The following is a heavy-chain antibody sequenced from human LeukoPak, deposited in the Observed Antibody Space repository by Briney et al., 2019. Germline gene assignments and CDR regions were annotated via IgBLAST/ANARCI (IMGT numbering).Heavy chain of an antibody. Sequence: PGGSQRLSCAASGFTFSSYEMNWVRQAPGKGLEWVSFITSGGNTMYYADSVKGRFTISRDNAKNSLYLQMNSLRADDTAVYYCARLRSKYWFDPWGQGTLVTVSS. CDR2: ITSGGNTM. CDR1: GFTFSSYE. CDR3: ARLRSKYWFDP. J-gene: IGHJ5*02. D-gene: IGHD4-11*01. V-gene: IGHV3-48*03.